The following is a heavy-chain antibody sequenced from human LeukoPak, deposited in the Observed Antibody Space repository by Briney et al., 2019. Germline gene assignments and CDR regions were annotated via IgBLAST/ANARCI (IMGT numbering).Heavy chain of an antibody. Sequence: SQTLSLTCAISGDSVSSNTAAWHWIRQSPSRDLEWLGRTFYRSKWYNSYAVSVKSRITINPDTSKNHFSLQLNSVTPEDTAVYYCARAGFCSGSDCYSRFDYWGQGTLVTVSS. CDR1: GDSVSSNTAA. J-gene: IGHJ4*01. D-gene: IGHD2-15*01. CDR3: ARAGFCSGSDCYSRFDY. V-gene: IGHV6-1*01. CDR2: TFYRSKWYN.